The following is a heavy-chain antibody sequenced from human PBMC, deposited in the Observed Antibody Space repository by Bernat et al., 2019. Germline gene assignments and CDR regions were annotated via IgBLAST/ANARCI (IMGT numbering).Heavy chain of an antibody. J-gene: IGHJ4*02. D-gene: IGHD1-7*01. V-gene: IGHV1-3*01. Sequence: QVQLVQSGAEVKKPGASVKVSCKASGYTFTGYYMHWVRQAPGQRLEWMGWINPGNGKTEYSQKFQGRVTITTDTSASTAYMDLSSLRSEDTAVYYCARIPRTAFDYWGQGTLVTVSS. CDR3: ARIPRTAFDY. CDR2: INPGNGKT. CDR1: GYTFTGYY.